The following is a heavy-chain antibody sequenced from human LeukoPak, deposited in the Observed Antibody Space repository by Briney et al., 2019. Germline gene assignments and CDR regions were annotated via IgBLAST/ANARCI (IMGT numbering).Heavy chain of an antibody. V-gene: IGHV4-4*07. Sequence: SETLSLTCTVSGGSIRSYWSWIRQPAGKGLEWIGRIYGSGSTDYNPSLKSRVTMSIDTSKNQFSLKLSSVTAADTAVYYCARRNDYVWGSYRYWDYWGQGTLVTVSS. CDR2: IYGSGST. D-gene: IGHD3-16*02. CDR3: ARRNDYVWGSYRYWDY. CDR1: GGSIRSY. J-gene: IGHJ4*02.